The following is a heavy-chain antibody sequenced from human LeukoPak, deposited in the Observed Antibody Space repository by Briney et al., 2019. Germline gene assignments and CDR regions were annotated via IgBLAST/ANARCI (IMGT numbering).Heavy chain of an antibody. D-gene: IGHD6-13*01. CDR1: GGTFSSYA. Sequence: ASVKVSCKASGGTFSSYAISWVRQAPGQGLEWMGGIIPIFGAANYAQKFQGRVTITTDESTSTAYMELSSLRSEDTAVYYCARHIAAAGDRWGQGTLVTVSS. V-gene: IGHV1-69*05. J-gene: IGHJ5*02. CDR2: IIPIFGAA. CDR3: ARHIAAAGDR.